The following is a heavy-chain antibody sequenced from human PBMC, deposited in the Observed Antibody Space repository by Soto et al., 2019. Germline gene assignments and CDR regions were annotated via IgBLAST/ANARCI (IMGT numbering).Heavy chain of an antibody. CDR1: GFTVSSNY. CDR2: IYSGGST. D-gene: IGHD3-10*01. Sequence: AGGSLRLSCAASGFTVSSNYMSWVRQAPGKGLEWVSVIYSGGSTYYADSVKGRFTISRDNSKNTLYLQMNSLRAEDTAVYYCARDQWRYYGSGESYYYYYGMDVWGQGTTVTVSS. CDR3: ARDQWRYYGSGESYYYYYGMDV. J-gene: IGHJ6*02. V-gene: IGHV3-53*01.